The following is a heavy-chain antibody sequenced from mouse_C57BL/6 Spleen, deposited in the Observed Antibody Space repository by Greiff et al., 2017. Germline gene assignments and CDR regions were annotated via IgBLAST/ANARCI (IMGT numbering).Heavy chain of an antibody. CDR1: GYTFTSYW. V-gene: IGHV1-64*01. CDR3: ARGGDVWYFDV. CDR2: IHPNSGST. Sequence: VQLQQSGAELVKPGASVKLSCKASGYTFTSYWMHWVKQRPGQGLEWIGMIHPNSGSTNYNEKFKSKATLTVDNSSSTAYMQLSSLTSEDSAVYYCARGGDVWYFDVWGTGTTVTVSS. D-gene: IGHD3-3*01. J-gene: IGHJ1*03.